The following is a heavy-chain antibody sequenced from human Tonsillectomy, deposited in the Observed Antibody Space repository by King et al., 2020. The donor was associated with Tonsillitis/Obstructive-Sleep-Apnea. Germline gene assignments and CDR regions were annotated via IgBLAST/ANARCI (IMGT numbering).Heavy chain of an antibody. D-gene: IGHD3-3*01. Sequence: VQLQQWGAGLLKPSEKLSLTCAVYGGSFSGYYWSWIRQPPGKGLEWIGEINHSGSTNYNPSLKSRVTITVDTSKNQLSLKLSSVTAPDTAVYYCARGTIFGVVTPRYFDYWGQGTLVAVSS. CDR1: GGSFSGYY. CDR3: ARGTIFGVVTPRYFDY. J-gene: IGHJ4*02. V-gene: IGHV4-34*01. CDR2: INHSGST.